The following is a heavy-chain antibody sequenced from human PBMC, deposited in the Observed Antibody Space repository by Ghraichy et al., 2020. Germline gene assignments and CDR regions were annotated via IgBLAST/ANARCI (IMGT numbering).Heavy chain of an antibody. CDR3: ARASLLWFGGYGMDV. D-gene: IGHD3-10*01. CDR1: GYTFTSYD. CDR2: LNPNSGNT. J-gene: IGHJ6*02. Sequence: ASVKVSCKASGYTFTSYDINWVRQATGQGLEWMGWLNPNSGNTGYAQKFQGRVTMTRNTSISTAYMELSSLRSEDTAVYYCARASLLWFGGYGMDVWGQGTTVTVSS. V-gene: IGHV1-8*01.